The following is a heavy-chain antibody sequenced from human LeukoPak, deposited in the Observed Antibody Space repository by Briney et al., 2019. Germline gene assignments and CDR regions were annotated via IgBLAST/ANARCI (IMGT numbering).Heavy chain of an antibody. V-gene: IGHV1-18*01. CDR2: ISAYNGNT. CDR1: GYTFTSYG. Sequence: ASVKVSCKASGYTFTSYGISWVRQAPGQGLEWMGWISAYNGNTNYAQKLQGRVTMTTDTSTSTAYMELRSLRSDDTAVYHCARGPFYYYGSGSYYNERGYYYGMDVWGQGTTVTVSS. J-gene: IGHJ6*02. D-gene: IGHD3-10*01. CDR3: ARGPFYYYGSGSYYNERGYYYGMDV.